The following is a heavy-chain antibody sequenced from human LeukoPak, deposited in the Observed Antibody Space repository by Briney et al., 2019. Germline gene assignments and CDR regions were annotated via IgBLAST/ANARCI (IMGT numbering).Heavy chain of an antibody. D-gene: IGHD6-19*01. V-gene: IGHV4-59*01. CDR1: GSSISSYY. CDR2: IYYSGST. J-gene: IGHJ3*02. CDR3: ARCIAVAGYAFDI. Sequence: SETLSLTCTVSGSSISSYYWSWIRQPPGKGLEWIGYIYYSGSTNYNPSLKSRVTISVDTSKNQFSLKLSSVTAADTAVYYCARCIAVAGYAFDIWGQGTMVTVSS.